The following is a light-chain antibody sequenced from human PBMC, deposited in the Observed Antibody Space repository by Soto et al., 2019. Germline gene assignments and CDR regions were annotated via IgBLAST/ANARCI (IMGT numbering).Light chain of an antibody. V-gene: IGKV3-20*01. CDR2: GAS. CDR1: QSVSSSY. J-gene: IGKJ4*01. Sequence: EIVLTQSPGTLSLSPGERATLSCRASQSVSSSYLAWYQQKPGQAPRLLIYGASSRATGIPDRFSGSGSGTDFTVTISRLEPEDFAVYYCQQYGSSPLTFGGGTKV. CDR3: QQYGSSPLT.